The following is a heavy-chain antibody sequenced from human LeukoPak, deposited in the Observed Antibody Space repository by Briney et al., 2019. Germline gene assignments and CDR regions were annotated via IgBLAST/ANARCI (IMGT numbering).Heavy chain of an antibody. CDR2: IYYSGST. Sequence: PSETLSLTCTVSGGSISSSSYYWGWIRQPPGKGLEWIGSIYYSGSTYYNPSLESRVTISVDTSKNQFSLKLSSVTAADTAVYYCVTQQQLADYWGQGTLVTVSS. J-gene: IGHJ4*02. CDR1: GGSISSSSYY. CDR3: VTQQQLADY. D-gene: IGHD6-13*01. V-gene: IGHV4-39*01.